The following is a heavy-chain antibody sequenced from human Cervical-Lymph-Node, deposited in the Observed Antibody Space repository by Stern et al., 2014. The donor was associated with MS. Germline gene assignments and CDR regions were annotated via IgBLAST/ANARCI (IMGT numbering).Heavy chain of an antibody. CDR1: GNTLTNYG. D-gene: IGHD3-16*01. CDR2: SSGYNGKT. J-gene: IGHJ1*01. CDR3: ARGRGRYLSAEYLQH. Sequence: VQLVQSGAEVKKPGASMKVSCEATGNTLTNYGITWVRQAPGQGLEWMGWSSGYNGKTNLAQKFQDRVTMTTDTSTSTAYMEMRSLRSDDTAVYYCARGRGRYLSAEYLQHWGQGTLVTVSS. V-gene: IGHV1-18*04.